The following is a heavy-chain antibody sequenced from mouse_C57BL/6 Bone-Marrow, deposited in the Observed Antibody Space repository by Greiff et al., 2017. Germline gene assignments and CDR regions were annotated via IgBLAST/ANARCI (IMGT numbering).Heavy chain of an antibody. CDR3: ARHSDYYGSFAY. CDR2: IWSDGST. CDR1: GFSLTSYG. V-gene: IGHV2-6-1*01. Sequence: VQLKESGPGLVAPSQCLSITCTVSGFSLTSYGVHWVRQPPGKGLEWLVVIWSDGSTTYNSAPKSRLSISKDNSKSQVFLKMNSLQTDDTAMYYCARHSDYYGSFAYWGQGTLVTVSA. D-gene: IGHD1-1*01. J-gene: IGHJ3*01.